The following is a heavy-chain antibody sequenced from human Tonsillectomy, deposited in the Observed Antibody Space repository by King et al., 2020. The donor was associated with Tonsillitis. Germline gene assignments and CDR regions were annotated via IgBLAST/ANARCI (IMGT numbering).Heavy chain of an antibody. V-gene: IGHV3-48*03. J-gene: IGHJ4*02. CDR3: ATDYYSNFGGVGY. CDR2: ISNSGSTI. Sequence: VQLVESGGGLVQPGGSLRLSCAASGFTFSCFEMNWVRQAPGKGLEWVSYISNSGSTIYYADSVKGRFTISRHNAKNSLYLQVNSLGAEDTAVYYCATDYYSNFGGVGYWGQGTLVTVSS. D-gene: IGHD4-11*01. CDR1: GFTFSCFE.